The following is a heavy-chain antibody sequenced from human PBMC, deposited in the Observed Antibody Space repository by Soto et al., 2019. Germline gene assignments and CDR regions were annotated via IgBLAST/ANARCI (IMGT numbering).Heavy chain of an antibody. Sequence: EVHLVESGGGLVQPGGSLRLSCAGSGFTFSNHWMNWVRQAPGKGLEWVANIKADGSEKYYVDSVKGRFTISRDNAKNSLYLQMNILGAEDTAVYYCARASGVYSWGQGTLVTVSS. J-gene: IGHJ4*02. CDR1: GFTFSNHW. CDR2: IKADGSEK. D-gene: IGHD1-26*01. V-gene: IGHV3-7*03. CDR3: ARASGVYS.